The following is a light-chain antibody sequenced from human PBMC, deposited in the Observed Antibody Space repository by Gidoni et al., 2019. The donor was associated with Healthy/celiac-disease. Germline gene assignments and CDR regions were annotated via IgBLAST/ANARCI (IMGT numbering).Light chain of an antibody. CDR3: QAWDSSTALV. J-gene: IGLJ2*01. V-gene: IGLV3-1*01. CDR2: QDS. CDR1: KLGDKY. Sequence: SYELTQPPSVHVSPGQTASITCSGDKLGDKYACWYQQKPGQSPVLVIYQDSKRPSGIPERFSGSNSGNTATLTISGTQAMDEADYYCQAWDSSTALVFGGGTKLTVL.